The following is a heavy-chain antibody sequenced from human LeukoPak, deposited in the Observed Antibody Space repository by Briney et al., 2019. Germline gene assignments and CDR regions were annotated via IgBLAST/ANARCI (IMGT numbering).Heavy chain of an antibody. D-gene: IGHD3-3*01. CDR2: TYYRSKWYN. CDR1: GDSVSSNSAA. V-gene: IGHV6-1*01. Sequence: SQTLSLTCAISGDSVSSNSAAWNWIRQSPSRGLEWLGRTYYRSKWYNDYAVSVKSRITINPDTSNNQFSLQLNSVTPEDTAVYYCARDQSPEWLFPQLYYYYYGMDVWGQGTTVTVSS. J-gene: IGHJ6*02. CDR3: ARDQSPEWLFPQLYYYYYGMDV.